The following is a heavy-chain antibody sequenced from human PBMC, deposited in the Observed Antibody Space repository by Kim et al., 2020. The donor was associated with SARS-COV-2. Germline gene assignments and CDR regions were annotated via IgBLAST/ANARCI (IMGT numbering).Heavy chain of an antibody. CDR2: IGTAGDT. CDR1: GFTFSSYD. D-gene: IGHD3-22*01. Sequence: GGSLRLSCAASGFTFSSYDMHWVRQATGKGLEWVSAIGTAGDTYYPGSVKGRFTISRENAKNSLYLQMNSLRAGDTAVYYCARGGSSGYYSLWYFDLWGRGTLVTVSS. J-gene: IGHJ2*01. V-gene: IGHV3-13*01. CDR3: ARGGSSGYYSLWYFDL.